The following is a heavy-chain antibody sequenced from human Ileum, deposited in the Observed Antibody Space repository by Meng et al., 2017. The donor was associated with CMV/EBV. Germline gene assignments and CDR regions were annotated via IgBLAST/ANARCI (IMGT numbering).Heavy chain of an antibody. Sequence: QVQLQESGPGLVKPSVTLSLTCSVSGGSITSGAYYWNWIRRQPEKGLEWIGYIYHTGNAYYNPSLKSRATISVDTSQKQFSLKLTSVTAADTAVYFCAGLMASVSYFDPWGQGTLVTVSS. CDR2: IYHTGNA. CDR1: GGSITSGAYY. J-gene: IGHJ5*02. V-gene: IGHV4-31*03. D-gene: IGHD5-24*01. CDR3: AGLMASVSYFDP.